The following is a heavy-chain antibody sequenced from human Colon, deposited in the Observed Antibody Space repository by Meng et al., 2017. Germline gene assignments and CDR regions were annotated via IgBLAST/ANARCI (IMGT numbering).Heavy chain of an antibody. CDR2: INHAGTA. Sequence: QVPLQQWGAGLLKPPETLSLTCAVYGESISTFYWAWIRQSPGKGLEWIGEINHAGTAYYNPSLKSRVTLSIDTSRNQFSLNLRSVTAADTAVYYCANIRDRSFSDSWGQGTLVTVSS. CDR1: GESISTFY. D-gene: IGHD1-26*01. J-gene: IGHJ4*02. CDR3: ANIRDRSFSDS. V-gene: IGHV4-34*01.